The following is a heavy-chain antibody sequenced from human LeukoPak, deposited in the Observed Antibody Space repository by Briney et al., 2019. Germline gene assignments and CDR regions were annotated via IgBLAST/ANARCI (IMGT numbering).Heavy chain of an antibody. CDR3: AGGGYGSTTLPFDY. V-gene: IGHV4-39*07. CDR2: IYYSGST. CDR1: GGSISSSDYY. D-gene: IGHD2/OR15-2a*01. Sequence: PSETLSLTCTVSGGSISSSDYYWGWIRQPPGKGLEWIGSIYYSGSTQYNPTLKTRVTISEDTSKNQFSLKLTSVTAADTAVYYCAGGGYGSTTLPFDYWGQGTLVTVSS. J-gene: IGHJ4*02.